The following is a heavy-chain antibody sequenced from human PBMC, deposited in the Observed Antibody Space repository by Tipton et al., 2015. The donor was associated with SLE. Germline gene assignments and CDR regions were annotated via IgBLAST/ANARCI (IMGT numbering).Heavy chain of an antibody. CDR3: ARGDIVVVVAATLVFDY. CDR1: GGSISSGSYY. D-gene: IGHD2-15*01. Sequence: LRLSCTVSGGSISSGSYYWSWIRQPAGKGLEWIGYIYTSGSTNYNPSLKSRVTISVDTSKNQFSLKLSSVTAADTAVYYCARGDIVVVVAATLVFDYWGQGTLVTVSS. CDR2: IYTSGST. V-gene: IGHV4-61*09. J-gene: IGHJ4*02.